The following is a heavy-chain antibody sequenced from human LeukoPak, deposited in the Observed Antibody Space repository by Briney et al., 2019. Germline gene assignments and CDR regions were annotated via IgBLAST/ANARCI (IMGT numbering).Heavy chain of an antibody. Sequence: PGGSLRLSCAASGFTFSSYEMNWVRQAPGKGLEWVSAISGSGGSTYYADSVKGRFTISRDNSKNTLYLQMNSLRAEDTAVYYCAKSDQYTTYGGYSWDFDYWGQGTLVTVSS. J-gene: IGHJ4*02. D-gene: IGHD5-12*01. CDR2: ISGSGGST. CDR1: GFTFSSYE. CDR3: AKSDQYTTYGGYSWDFDY. V-gene: IGHV3-23*01.